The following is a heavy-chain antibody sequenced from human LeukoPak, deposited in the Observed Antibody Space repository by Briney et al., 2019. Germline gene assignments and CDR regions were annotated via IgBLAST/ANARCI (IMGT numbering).Heavy chain of an antibody. CDR3: ATKRLAAAGSRGFDY. CDR1: GGSFSGYY. D-gene: IGHD6-13*01. Sequence: TSETLSLTCAVYGGSFSGYYWSWLRQPPGKGLEWIGEINHSGSTNYNPSLKSRVTISVDTSKNQFSLKLSSVTAADTAVYYCATKRLAAAGSRGFDYWGQGTLVTVSS. CDR2: INHSGST. J-gene: IGHJ4*02. V-gene: IGHV4-34*01.